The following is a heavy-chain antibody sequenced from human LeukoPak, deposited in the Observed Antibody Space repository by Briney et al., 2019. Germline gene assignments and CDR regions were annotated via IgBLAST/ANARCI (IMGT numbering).Heavy chain of an antibody. J-gene: IGHJ6*02. V-gene: IGHV3-23*01. Sequence: GGSLRLSCAASGFTFSSYAMSWVRQAAGKGLEWVSAFSGSGGSTYYADSVKGRFTISRDNSKNTLYLQMNSLRAEDTAVYSCAKTGHSSGWYTSYYYGMDVWGQGTTVTVSS. CDR1: GFTFSSYA. CDR2: FSGSGGST. CDR3: AKTGHSSGWYTSYYYGMDV. D-gene: IGHD6-19*01.